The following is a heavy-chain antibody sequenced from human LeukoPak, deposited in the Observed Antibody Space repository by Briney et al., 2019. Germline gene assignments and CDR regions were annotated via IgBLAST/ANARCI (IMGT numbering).Heavy chain of an antibody. CDR3: TRDLSPAHF. Sequence: GGSLRLSCTASGFTFSTYWMHWVRQAPGKGLMWVSRVNGDGSSTVYADSVKGRFTISRDNAKNTLYLQMNSLRAEDTAVYYCTRDLSPAHFWRQGTLVTVSS. V-gene: IGHV3-74*01. D-gene: IGHD2/OR15-2a*01. CDR1: GFTFSTYW. CDR2: VNGDGSST. J-gene: IGHJ4*02.